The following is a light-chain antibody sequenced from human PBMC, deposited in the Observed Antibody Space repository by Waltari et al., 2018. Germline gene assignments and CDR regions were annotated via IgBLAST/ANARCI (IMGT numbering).Light chain of an antibody. CDR3: QQDADSYT. CDR2: GAT. V-gene: IGKV3-20*01. J-gene: IGKJ2*01. Sequence: EIVLTQSPGTLSLSPGERATLSCRASQSVTNSHLAWYQQKPGQAPRLLIFGATSRATGIPDRFRGSGSGTAFTLSISRLEPEDFAVYYCQQDADSYTFGQGTKLEV. CDR1: QSVTNSH.